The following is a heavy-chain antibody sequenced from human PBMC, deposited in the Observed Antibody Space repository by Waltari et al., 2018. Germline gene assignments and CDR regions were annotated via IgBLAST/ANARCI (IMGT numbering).Heavy chain of an antibody. CDR1: GGSISSYY. CDR3: AKAGVSSQYYFDY. J-gene: IGHJ4*02. Sequence: QVQLQESGPGLVKPSETLSLTCPVSGGSISSYYWSWIRQPPGKGLEWIGYIYTSGSTNYNPSRKSRVTISVDTSKNQFSLKLSSVTAADTAVYYCAKAGVSSQYYFDYWGQGTLVTVSS. V-gene: IGHV4-4*09. CDR2: IYTSGST. D-gene: IGHD6-19*01.